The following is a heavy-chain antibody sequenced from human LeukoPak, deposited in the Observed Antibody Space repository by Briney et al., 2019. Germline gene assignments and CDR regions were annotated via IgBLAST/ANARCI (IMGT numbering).Heavy chain of an antibody. CDR3: AKHVGYCSSGSYYGPFFNYYGMDV. CDR2: IYYSEST. J-gene: IGHJ6*02. Sequence: PSATLSLTCTVSGGSISSSSYYWGWIRQPPGKGLEWIGSIYYSESTHYTPSLKSRVTISVDTSKHQFSLKLSSVTAADTAVYLRAKHVGYCSSGSYYGPFFNYYGMDVWGQGTTVTVSS. D-gene: IGHD2-15*01. V-gene: IGHV4-39*01. CDR1: GGSISSSSYY.